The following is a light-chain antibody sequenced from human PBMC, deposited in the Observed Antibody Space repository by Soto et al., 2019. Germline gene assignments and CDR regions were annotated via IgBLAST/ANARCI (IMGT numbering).Light chain of an antibody. J-gene: IGKJ1*01. CDR2: KAS. V-gene: IGKV1-5*03. Sequence: DIQMTQSPSTLSASVGDRFTITCRASQSISSWLAWYQQKPGKAPKLLIYKASSLESGVPSRFSGSGSGTEFTLNISSLQPDDFATYYCQQYNSYSRTFGQGTKVDIK. CDR1: QSISSW. CDR3: QQYNSYSRT.